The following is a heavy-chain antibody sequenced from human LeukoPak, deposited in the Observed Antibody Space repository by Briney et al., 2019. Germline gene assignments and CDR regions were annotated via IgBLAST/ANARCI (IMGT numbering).Heavy chain of an antibody. D-gene: IGHD5-18*01. CDR3: VRGYSYGWFDP. V-gene: IGHV3-23*01. J-gene: IGHJ5*02. CDR1: GVTVSSNY. CDR2: ISGSGGST. Sequence: GGSLRLSCAASGVTVSSNYMSWVRQAPGKGLGWVSAISGSGGSTHYADSVKGRFTISRDNSKNTLYLQMNSLRADDTAVYYCVRGYSYGWFDPWGQGTLVTVSS.